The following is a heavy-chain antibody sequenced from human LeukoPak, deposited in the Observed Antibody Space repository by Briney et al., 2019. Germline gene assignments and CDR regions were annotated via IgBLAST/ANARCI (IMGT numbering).Heavy chain of an antibody. Sequence: PSETLSLTCTVSGGSISSYYWSWIRQPPGKGLEWIGYIYYSGSTNYNPSLKSRVTISVDTSKNQFSLKLSSVTAADTAVYYCARVEGEGWLRLYWGQGTLVTVSS. J-gene: IGHJ4*02. CDR3: ARVEGEGWLRLY. D-gene: IGHD5-12*01. CDR1: GGSISSYY. V-gene: IGHV4-59*01. CDR2: IYYSGST.